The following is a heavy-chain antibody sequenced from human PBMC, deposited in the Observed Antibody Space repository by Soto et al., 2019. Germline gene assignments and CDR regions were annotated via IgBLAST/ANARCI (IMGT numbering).Heavy chain of an antibody. J-gene: IGHJ6*03. CDR3: ARVRGYSGYGKNYYYYYMDV. V-gene: IGHV1-8*01. Sequence: GASVKVSCKASGYTFTSYDINWVRQATGQGLEWMGWMNPNSGNTGYAQKFQGRVTMTRNTSISTAYMGLSSLRSEDTAVYYCARVRGYSGYGKNYYYYYMDVWGKGTTVTVSS. CDR1: GYTFTSYD. CDR2: MNPNSGNT. D-gene: IGHD5-12*01.